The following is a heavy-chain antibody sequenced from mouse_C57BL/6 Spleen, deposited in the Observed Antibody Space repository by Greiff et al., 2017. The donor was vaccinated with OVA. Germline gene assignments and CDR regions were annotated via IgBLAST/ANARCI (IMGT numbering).Heavy chain of an antibody. J-gene: IGHJ2*01. Sequence: VQGVESGAELAKPGASVKLSCKASGYTFTSYWMHWVKQRPGQGLEWIGYINPGSGNTKYNQKFKDKATLTADKSSSTAYMQLSSLTYEDAADYYCARSGAQATGDYWGQGTTLTVSS. CDR1: GYTFTSYW. CDR3: ARSGAQATGDY. V-gene: IGHV1-7*01. D-gene: IGHD3-2*02. CDR2: INPGSGNT.